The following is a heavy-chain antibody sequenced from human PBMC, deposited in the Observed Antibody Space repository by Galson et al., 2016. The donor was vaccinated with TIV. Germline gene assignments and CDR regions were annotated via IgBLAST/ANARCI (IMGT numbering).Heavy chain of an antibody. CDR2: IIPIFGTA. CDR3: ARGSGDTYYYYFGRDV. J-gene: IGHJ6*02. Sequence: SVKVSCKASGATFNNYAISWVRQAPGQGLEWMGGIIPIFGTANYAQKFQGRVTITADEFPSAAYMELNSLRSEDTAVYYCARGSGDTYYYYFGRDVWGQGTTVTVSS. D-gene: IGHD4-17*01. CDR1: GATFNNYA. V-gene: IGHV1-69*13.